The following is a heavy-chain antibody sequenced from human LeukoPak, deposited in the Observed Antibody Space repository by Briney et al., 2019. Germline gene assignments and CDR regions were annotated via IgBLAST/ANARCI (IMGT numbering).Heavy chain of an antibody. CDR3: ARVPTVTTSLSDYYYYMDV. D-gene: IGHD4-11*01. Sequence: GASVKVSCKASGYTFTSYGISWVRQAPGQGLEWMGWISAYNGNTNYAQKLQGRVTMTTDTSTSTAYMELRSLRSDDTAVYYCARVPTVTTSLSDYYYYMDVWGKGTTVTVSS. J-gene: IGHJ6*03. CDR1: GYTFTSYG. CDR2: ISAYNGNT. V-gene: IGHV1-18*01.